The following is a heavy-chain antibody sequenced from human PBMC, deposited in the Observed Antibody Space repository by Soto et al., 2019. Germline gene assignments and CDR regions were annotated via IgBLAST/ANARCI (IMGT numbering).Heavy chain of an antibody. D-gene: IGHD6-13*01. CDR3: AREKTTGWPLVKAGLDV. Sequence: QVQLVQSGPEVKPPGSSVKVSCKASGTTFSNYAATWVRQAPGQGLEWMGEIFPVFGTSTYAQKFQGRVTITADGATNTVYMEQTCLTSEDTAPYYCAREKTTGWPLVKAGLDVSGQETTVTVSS. V-gene: IGHV1-69*01. J-gene: IGHJ6*02. CDR2: IFPVFGTS. CDR1: GTTFSNYA.